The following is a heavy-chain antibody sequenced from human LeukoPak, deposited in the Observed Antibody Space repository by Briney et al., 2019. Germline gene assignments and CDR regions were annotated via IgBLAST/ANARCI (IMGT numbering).Heavy chain of an antibody. J-gene: IGHJ3*02. CDR1: GYTFTSYG. D-gene: IGHD1-26*01. CDR2: ISAYNGNT. CDR3: ARDRRYSGSYFISRARGNDAFGI. Sequence: ASVKVSCKASGYTFTSYGISWVRQAPGQGLEWMGWISAYNGNTNYAQKLQGRVTMTTDTSTSTAYMELRSLRSDDTAVYYCARDRRYSGSYFISRARGNDAFGIWGQGTMVTVSS. V-gene: IGHV1-18*01.